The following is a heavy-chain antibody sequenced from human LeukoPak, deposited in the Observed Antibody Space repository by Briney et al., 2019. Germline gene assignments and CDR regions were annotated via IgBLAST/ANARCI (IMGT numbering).Heavy chain of an antibody. CDR3: ARTGAPNYYGSSGYYYFDY. D-gene: IGHD3-22*01. Sequence: SQTLSLTCTVSGGSITSGIYYWSWIRQHPGTGLEWIGYIYYSGSTYFNPSLKSRVTISVDTSKNQFSLKMSSVTAADTAVYYCARTGAPNYYGSSGYYYFDYWGQGTLVTVSS. V-gene: IGHV4-31*03. CDR1: GGSITSGIYY. CDR2: IYYSGST. J-gene: IGHJ4*02.